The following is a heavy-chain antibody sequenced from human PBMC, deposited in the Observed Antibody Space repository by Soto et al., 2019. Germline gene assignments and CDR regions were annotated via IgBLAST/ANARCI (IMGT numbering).Heavy chain of an antibody. V-gene: IGHV2-5*02. J-gene: IGHJ4*02. CDR3: ALNQYTCRWCH. D-gene: IGHD2-21*01. CDR1: GFSLSTSGVG. CDR2: IYWDDDK. Sequence: QITLKASGPTLVTPTQTLTLTCTFSGFSLSTSGVGVGWTRQPPGKALAWLAPIYWDDDKPYSPSLKSRLTITNVHTKNQVVLKSNDMDSQGKASYYVALNQYTCRWCHWGQGTPDTDS.